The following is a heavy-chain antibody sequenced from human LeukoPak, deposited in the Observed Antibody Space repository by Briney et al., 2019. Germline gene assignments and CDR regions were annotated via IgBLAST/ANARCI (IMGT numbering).Heavy chain of an antibody. CDR3: ARDRTYGDYVVESYYGMDV. CDR1: GGSVSSGSYY. V-gene: IGHV4-61*01. J-gene: IGHJ6*02. Sequence: SETLSLTCTVSGGSVSSGSYYRSWIRQPPGKGLEWIGYIYYSGSTNYNPSLKSRVTISVDTSKNQFSLKLSSVTAADTAVYYCARDRTYGDYVVESYYGMDVWGQGTTVTVSS. D-gene: IGHD4-17*01. CDR2: IYYSGST.